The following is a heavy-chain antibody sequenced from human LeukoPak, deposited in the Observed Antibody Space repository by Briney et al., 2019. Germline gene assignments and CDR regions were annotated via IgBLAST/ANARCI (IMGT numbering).Heavy chain of an antibody. CDR3: ARVKGQRGWIQLWSSYSGDAFDI. CDR2: MNPNSGNT. CDR1: GGTFSSYA. J-gene: IGHJ3*02. V-gene: IGHV1-8*02. D-gene: IGHD5-18*01. Sequence: ASVKVSCKASGGTFSSYAINWVRQATGQGLEWMGWMNPNSGNTGYAQKFQGRVTMTRNTSISTAYMELSSLRSEDTAVYYCARVKGQRGWIQLWSSYSGDAFDIWGQGTMVTVSS.